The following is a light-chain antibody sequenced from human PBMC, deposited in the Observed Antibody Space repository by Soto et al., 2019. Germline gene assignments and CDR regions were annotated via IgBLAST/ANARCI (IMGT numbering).Light chain of an antibody. J-gene: IGLJ1*01. V-gene: IGLV2-14*01. Sequence: QSALTQPASVSGSPGQSITISCPGTSIDVGGYNYVSWYQQHPGKAPKLMIYDVNNRPSGVSNRFSGSKSGNTASLTISGLQAEDEADYYCSSYTSSSTLEVFGTGTKVTV. CDR2: DVN. CDR1: SIDVGGYNY. CDR3: SSYTSSSTLEV.